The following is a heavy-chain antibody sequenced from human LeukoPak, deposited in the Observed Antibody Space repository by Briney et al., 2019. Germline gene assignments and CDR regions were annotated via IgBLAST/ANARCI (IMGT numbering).Heavy chain of an antibody. J-gene: IGHJ4*02. CDR1: GFNFSRYD. Sequence: GGSLRLSCAASGFNFSRYDMYWVRQVTGKGLEWVSGIGATGDTYYPDSVKGRFTISRDNAKNSLYLQMNSLRAEDTAVYYCARLYSSSSGLRASDYWGQGTLVTVSS. CDR2: IGATGDT. CDR3: ARLYSSSSGLRASDY. D-gene: IGHD6-6*01. V-gene: IGHV3-13*04.